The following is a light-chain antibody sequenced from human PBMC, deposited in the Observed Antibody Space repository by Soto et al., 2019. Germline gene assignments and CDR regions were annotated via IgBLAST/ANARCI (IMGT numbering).Light chain of an antibody. V-gene: IGKV1-33*01. CDR1: QDISNY. Sequence: DIQMTQSPSSLSASVGDRVTITCQASQDISNYLNWYQQKPGKAPKLLIYDASNLEKGVPSRFSCSGDGTDFTFTTSSLQPDHIATYYCQQYDNLPPFTFGPGPKVDIK. CDR2: DAS. CDR3: QQYDNLPPFT. J-gene: IGKJ3*01.